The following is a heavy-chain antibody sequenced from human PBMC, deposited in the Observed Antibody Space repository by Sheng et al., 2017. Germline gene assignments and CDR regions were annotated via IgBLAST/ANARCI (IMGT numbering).Heavy chain of an antibody. CDR3: ARLDNRGPETF. CDR2: MYPSVTT. V-gene: IGHV4-39*07. CDR1: GDSITTGHYS. J-gene: IGHJ4*02. D-gene: IGHD2-2*03. Sequence: QLQLQGSGPALVKPSETLSLSCIVSGDSITTGHYSWGWIRQPPGKGLEWIGQMYPSVTTQYNPYLKSRVTISMDTSKNQFSLKMKFVTAADAGMYYCARLDNRGPETFWGQGTARSPSPQ.